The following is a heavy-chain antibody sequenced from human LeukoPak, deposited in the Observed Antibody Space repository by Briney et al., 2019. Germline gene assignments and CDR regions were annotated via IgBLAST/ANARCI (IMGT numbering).Heavy chain of an antibody. CDR3: ARVVLGITMVRGEHFDY. V-gene: IGHV4-59*01. CDR1: GGSISSYY. CDR2: IYYSRST. J-gene: IGHJ4*02. Sequence: SETLSLTCTVSGGSISSYYWSWIRQPPGKGLEWIGYIYYSRSTNYNPSLKSRVTISVDTSKNQFSLKLSSVTAADAAVYYCARVVLGITMVRGEHFDYWGQGTLVTVSS. D-gene: IGHD3-10*01.